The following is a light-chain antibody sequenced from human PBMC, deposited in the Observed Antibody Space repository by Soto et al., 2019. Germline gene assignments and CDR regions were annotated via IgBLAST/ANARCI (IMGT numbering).Light chain of an antibody. CDR1: SSDVGGYNY. V-gene: IGLV2-14*01. J-gene: IGLJ3*02. CDR3: SSYTSSSTLTWV. CDR2: EVS. Sequence: QSALTQPASVSGSPGQSSTISCTGTSSDVGGYNYVSWYQQHPGKAPKLMIYEVSNRPSGVSNRFSGSKSGNTASLTISGLQAEDEADYSCSSYTSSSTLTWVFGGGTKLTVL.